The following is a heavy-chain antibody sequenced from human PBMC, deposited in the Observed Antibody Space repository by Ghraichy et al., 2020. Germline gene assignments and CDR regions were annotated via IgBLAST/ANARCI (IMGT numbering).Heavy chain of an antibody. CDR1: GFTFSRYW. D-gene: IGHD3-16*01. Sequence: GGSLRLSCAASGFTFSRYWMTWVRQAPGKGLEWVATIKRDSSEKYYVDSVKGRFTISRDDAKNTLFLQMNSLRAEDTALYYCARQGFGVPFDYWGQGTLVTVSS. CDR3: ARQGFGVPFDY. J-gene: IGHJ4*02. V-gene: IGHV3-7*03. CDR2: IKRDSSEK.